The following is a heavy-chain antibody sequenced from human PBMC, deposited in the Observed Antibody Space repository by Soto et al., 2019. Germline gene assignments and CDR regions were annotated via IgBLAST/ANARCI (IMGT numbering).Heavy chain of an antibody. J-gene: IGHJ4*02. CDR2: IIAIFGTA. Sequence: QVQLVQSVAEVKKPGSSVKVSCKGSGGTFSSYAIRWVRQDPGQGREWMGGIIAIFGTANYAQKFQGRVRITAEEYTSTAYMELRSLRSDDTAVYYYARAAGSSGYYHYFDYWGQGTLVTVSS. D-gene: IGHD3-22*01. V-gene: IGHV1-69*01. CDR1: GGTFSSYA. CDR3: ARAAGSSGYYHYFDY.